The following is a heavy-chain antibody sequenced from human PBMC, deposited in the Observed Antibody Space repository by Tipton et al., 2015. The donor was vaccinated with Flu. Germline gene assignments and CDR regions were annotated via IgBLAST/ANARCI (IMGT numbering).Heavy chain of an antibody. CDR2: VHYTGST. D-gene: IGHD2/OR15-2a*01. V-gene: IGHV4-59*01. Sequence: TLFLTCTVSGGSISSYYWSWIRQPPGKGLEWIGYVHYTGSTNYNPSLKSRVTISIDTSKNQFSLKLSSVTAADTAVYYCARGGGNIWYFDLWGRGTLVTVSS. J-gene: IGHJ2*01. CDR3: ARGGGNIWYFDL. CDR1: GGSISSYY.